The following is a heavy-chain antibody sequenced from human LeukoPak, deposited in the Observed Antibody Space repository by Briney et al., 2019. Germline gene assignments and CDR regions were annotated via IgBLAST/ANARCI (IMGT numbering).Heavy chain of an antibody. CDR2: INPNSGGT. V-gene: IGHV1-2*02. J-gene: IGHJ4*02. Sequence: GASVKVSCKASGYTFTGYYMHWVRQAPGQGLEWMGWINPNSGGTNYAQKLQGRVTMTRDTSISTAYMELSRLRSDDTAVYYCARDLYYCSGGSCRPNDFDYWGQGTLVTVSS. CDR1: GYTFTGYY. CDR3: ARDLYYCSGGSCRPNDFDY. D-gene: IGHD2-15*01.